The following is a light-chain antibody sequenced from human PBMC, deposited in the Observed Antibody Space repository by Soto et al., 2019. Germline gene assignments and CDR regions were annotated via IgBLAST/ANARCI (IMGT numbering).Light chain of an antibody. CDR1: QSVLYDSNNKNY. CDR3: QQYNSYWT. J-gene: IGKJ1*01. Sequence: DIVMSQSPDSLAASLGERATINCKSSQSVLYDSNNKNYLAWYQQKPGQAPRLLIYDASSRATGIPDRFSGSGSGTEFTLTISSLQPDDFATYYCQQYNSYWTFGQGTKVDI. CDR2: DAS. V-gene: IGKV4-1*01.